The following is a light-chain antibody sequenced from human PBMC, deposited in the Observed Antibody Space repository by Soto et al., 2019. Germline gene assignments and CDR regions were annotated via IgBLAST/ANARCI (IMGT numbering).Light chain of an antibody. CDR1: LNVNSY. J-gene: IGKJ5*01. CDR2: DAS. CDR3: QQRQYWPPIT. Sequence: VFTQSPTTLSLSPGERATLSCRASLNVNSYLAWYQQKPGQAPRLLIYDASNKAAGIPARFSGSGSGTDFTLTISSLEPEDFAIYYCQQRQYWPPITFGQGTRLE. V-gene: IGKV3-11*01.